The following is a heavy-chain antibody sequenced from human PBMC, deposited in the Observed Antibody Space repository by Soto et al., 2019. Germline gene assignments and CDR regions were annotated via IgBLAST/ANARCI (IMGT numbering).Heavy chain of an antibody. CDR3: AGKTFTIAAASYGRSNWFDP. CDR1: GGSITSSSHF. D-gene: IGHD6-25*01. V-gene: IGHV4-39*01. Sequence: NPSETLSLTCSASGGSITSSSHFWGWVRQPPGKGLAWIGTIYFTGNTYSTPSLKSRLTMSIDTAKNEFSLRLNSVTAADTAVYYCAGKTFTIAAASYGRSNWFDPWGPGTLVTVSS. CDR2: IYFTGNT. J-gene: IGHJ5*02.